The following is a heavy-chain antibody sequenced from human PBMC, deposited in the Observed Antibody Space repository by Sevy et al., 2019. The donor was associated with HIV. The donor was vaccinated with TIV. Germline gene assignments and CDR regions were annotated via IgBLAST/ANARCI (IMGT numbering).Heavy chain of an antibody. CDR2: IKQDGSEK. CDR1: GFTFSNYW. CDR3: AKLTGELETFDY. V-gene: IGHV3-7*03. J-gene: IGHJ4*02. Sequence: GGSLRLSCAASGFTFSNYWMTWVRQAPGKGLEWVANIKQDGSEKYYVDSVKGRFTISRDNAKNSLYLQMNSLRAEDTAVYYCAKLTGELETFDYWGQGTLVTVSS. D-gene: IGHD7-27*01.